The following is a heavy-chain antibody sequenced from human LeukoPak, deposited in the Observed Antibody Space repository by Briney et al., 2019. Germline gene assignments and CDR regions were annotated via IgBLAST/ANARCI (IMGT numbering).Heavy chain of an antibody. CDR3: ASSRYSTGWYPLDY. D-gene: IGHD6-19*01. CDR1: GYTFTGYY. V-gene: IGHV1-2*02. Sequence: ASVKVSCKASGYTFTGYYMHWVRRAPGQGLEWMGWINLNSGGTDYARNFQGRVTMTRDTSISTAYIELSRLRSDDTAVYYCASSRYSTGWYPLDYWGQGTLVTVSS. J-gene: IGHJ4*02. CDR2: INLNSGGT.